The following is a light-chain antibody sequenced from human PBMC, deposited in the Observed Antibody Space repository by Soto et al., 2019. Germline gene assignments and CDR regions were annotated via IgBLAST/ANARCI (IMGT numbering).Light chain of an antibody. CDR1: QSINSN. V-gene: IGKV3-15*01. CDR2: GAS. Sequence: EIVMTQXPATLSVSPGERATLSCRASQSINSNLVWYQQKPGQAPRLLIYGASTRATGIPARFSGSGSGTEFTLTISSLQSEDFAVYYCQQYKNWPPVTFGQGTKLEIK. CDR3: QQYKNWPPVT. J-gene: IGKJ2*01.